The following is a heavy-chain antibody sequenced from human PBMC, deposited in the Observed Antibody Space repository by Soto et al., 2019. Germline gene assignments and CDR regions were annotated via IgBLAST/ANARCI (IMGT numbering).Heavy chain of an antibody. CDR1: GGTFSSYA. V-gene: IGHV1-69*01. CDR2: IIPIFGTA. D-gene: IGHD3-22*01. CDR3: AREGVHYYDSSGDGNYYFDY. J-gene: IGHJ4*02. Sequence: QVQLVQSGAEVKKPGSSMKVSCKASGGTFSSYAISWVRQAPGQGLEWMGGIIPIFGTANYAQKFQGRVTITADESTSTAYMELSSLRSEDTAVYYCAREGVHYYDSSGDGNYYFDYWGQGTLVTVSS.